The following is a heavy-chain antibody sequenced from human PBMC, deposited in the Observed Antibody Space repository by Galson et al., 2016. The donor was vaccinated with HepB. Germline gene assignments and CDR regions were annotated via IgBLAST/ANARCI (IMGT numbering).Heavy chain of an antibody. CDR3: AGSGDYYYFDY. D-gene: IGHD7-27*01. V-gene: IGHV3-53*01. CDR2: IYVGGST. Sequence: SLRLSCAASGFTFTDYYMNWIRLAPGKGLEWVSIIYVGGSTYYADSVRGRFTISRDNSKNTLYLQMNSLRAEDTAVYYCAGSGDYYYFDYWGQGTLVTVSS. CDR1: GFTFTDYY. J-gene: IGHJ4*02.